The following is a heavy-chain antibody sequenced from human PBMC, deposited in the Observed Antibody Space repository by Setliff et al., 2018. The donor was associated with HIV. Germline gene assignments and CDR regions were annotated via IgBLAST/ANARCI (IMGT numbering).Heavy chain of an antibody. D-gene: IGHD3-22*01. Sequence: WASVKVSCKASGGTFSNYAISWVRQAPGQGLEWMGGILPLSGAGNYAQKFQGRVTITADESTRTAHLDLSSLRSEDTAFYYCATYYFDSSGYYRANYFEYWGQGTLVTVSS. J-gene: IGHJ4*02. V-gene: IGHV1-69*13. CDR1: GGTFSNYA. CDR3: ATYYFDSSGYYRANYFEY. CDR2: ILPLSGAG.